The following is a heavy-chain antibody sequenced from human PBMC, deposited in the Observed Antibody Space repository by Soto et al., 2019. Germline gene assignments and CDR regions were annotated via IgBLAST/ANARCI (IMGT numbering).Heavy chain of an antibody. CDR1: GGSISSGGYS. Sequence: LQLQESGSGLVMPSQTLSLTCAVSGGSISSGGYSWGWIRQPPGKGLEWIGYIYHSANTYYNPSLKSRVTISVDRSKNQFSLKLISVTAADTVVYYCARVPDYWGQGTLVTVSS. CDR3: ARVPDY. CDR2: IYHSANT. V-gene: IGHV4-30-2*01. J-gene: IGHJ4*02.